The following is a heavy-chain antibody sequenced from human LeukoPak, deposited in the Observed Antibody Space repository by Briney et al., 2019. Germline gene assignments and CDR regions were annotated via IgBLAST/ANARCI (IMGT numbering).Heavy chain of an antibody. D-gene: IGHD3-16*02. V-gene: IGHV3-23*01. CDR1: GFTFSSYA. J-gene: IGHJ4*02. Sequence: GGSLRLSCAASGFTFSSYAMSWVRQAPGKGLEWVSAISGSGGSTYYADCVKGRFTISRDNSKNTLYLQMNSLRAEDTAVYYCAKDRLRLGELSFDYWGQGTLVTVSS. CDR3: AKDRLRLGELSFDY. CDR2: ISGSGGST.